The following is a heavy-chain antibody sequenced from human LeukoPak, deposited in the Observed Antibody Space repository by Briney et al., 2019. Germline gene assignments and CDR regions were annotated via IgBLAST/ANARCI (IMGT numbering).Heavy chain of an antibody. CDR3: ASRITMIVVVITTRFDY. J-gene: IGHJ4*02. Sequence: GGSLRLSCAASGFTFSSYAISWARQAPGEGLELVSAISGNGGSTYYADSVKGRFPISRDNSKNTLYLQMNSLRAEDTAVYYCASRITMIVVVITTRFDYWGQGPLVTVPS. D-gene: IGHD3-22*01. CDR2: ISGNGGST. CDR1: GFTFSSYA. V-gene: IGHV3-23*01.